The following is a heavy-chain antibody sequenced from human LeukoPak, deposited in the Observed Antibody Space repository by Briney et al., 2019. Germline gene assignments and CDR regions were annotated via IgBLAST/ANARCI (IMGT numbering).Heavy chain of an antibody. CDR1: GGSISSGSYY. CDR2: IYTSGST. Sequence: PSETLSLTCTVSGGSISSGSYYWSWIRQPAGKGLEWIGCIYTSGSTNYNPSLKSRVTISVDTSKNQFSLKLSSVTAADTAVYYCARDHQYSSSEGGYFDYWGQGTLVTVSS. V-gene: IGHV4-61*02. CDR3: ARDHQYSSSEGGYFDY. J-gene: IGHJ4*02. D-gene: IGHD6-6*01.